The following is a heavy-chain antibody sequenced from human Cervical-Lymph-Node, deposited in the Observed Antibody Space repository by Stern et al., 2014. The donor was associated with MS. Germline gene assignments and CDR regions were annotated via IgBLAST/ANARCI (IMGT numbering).Heavy chain of an antibody. D-gene: IGHD3-16*01. J-gene: IGHJ5*02. Sequence: QVQLVESGAEVKRPGSSVKVSCKASGVTSSRYVISWVRQAPGQGLEWMGGIVPFHATSNSAQKFQDRVTISENALTNTTFLELRSLRSEDTAVYYCANVAQLWRSWFDPWGQGTLVTVSS. CDR2: IVPFHATS. CDR1: GVTSSRYV. V-gene: IGHV1-69*01. CDR3: ANVAQLWRSWFDP.